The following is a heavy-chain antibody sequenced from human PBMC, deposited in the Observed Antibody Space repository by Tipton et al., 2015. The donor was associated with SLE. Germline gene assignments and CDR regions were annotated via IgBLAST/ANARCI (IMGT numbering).Heavy chain of an antibody. CDR3: ARDRSDYDACFDY. Sequence: RDNAKNSLYLQMNSLRAEDTAVYYCARDRSDYDACFDYWGQGTLVTVSS. D-gene: IGHD5-12*01. V-gene: IGHV3-21*03. J-gene: IGHJ4*02.